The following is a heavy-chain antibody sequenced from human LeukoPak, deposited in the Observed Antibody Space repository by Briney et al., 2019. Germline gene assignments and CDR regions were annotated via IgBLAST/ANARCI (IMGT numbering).Heavy chain of an antibody. D-gene: IGHD3-3*01. CDR3: ARERNFYYYDY. CDR1: GFIFSSYE. Sequence: PGGSLRLSCAVSGFIFSSYEMNWVRQAPGKGLEWVSSITGDCNYIFYADSVKGRFTISRDNAQNSLFLELNSLRGEDTAVYYCARERNFYYYDYWGQGALVTVSS. CDR2: ITGDCNYI. V-gene: IGHV3-21*01. J-gene: IGHJ4*02.